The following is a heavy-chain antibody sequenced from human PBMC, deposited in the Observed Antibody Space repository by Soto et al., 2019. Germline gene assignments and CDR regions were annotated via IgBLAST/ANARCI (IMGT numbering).Heavy chain of an antibody. CDR3: ARVWGGAFDL. Sequence: QVQLQESGPGLVKPSETLSLTCTVSGGSISSYYWRWIRQPPGKGLEWIGYIYYSGSTNYNPSPKSRVTISVDTSKNRFSLKLSSVTAADTAVYYCARVWGGAFDLGVQGTMVTVSS. CDR1: GGSISSYY. J-gene: IGHJ3*01. CDR2: IYYSGST. V-gene: IGHV4-59*01. D-gene: IGHD3-10*01.